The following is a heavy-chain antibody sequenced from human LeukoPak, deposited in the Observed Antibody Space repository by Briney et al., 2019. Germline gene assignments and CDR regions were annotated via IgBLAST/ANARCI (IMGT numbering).Heavy chain of an antibody. CDR3: AKDRDGYGPYYFDH. D-gene: IGHD5-18*01. Sequence: PGGSLRLSCAASGFTFSSYAMTWVRQAPGKGLEWVSGISGSGVYTSYADSVKGRVTISRDNSKNTVYLQMNSLRAEDTALYYCAKDRDGYGPYYFDHWGQGTLVTVSS. J-gene: IGHJ4*02. V-gene: IGHV3-23*01. CDR1: GFTFSSYA. CDR2: ISGSGVYT.